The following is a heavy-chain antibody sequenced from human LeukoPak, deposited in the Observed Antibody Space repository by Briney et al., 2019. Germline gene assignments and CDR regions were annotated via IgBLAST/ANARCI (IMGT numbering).Heavy chain of an antibody. J-gene: IGHJ5*02. D-gene: IGHD5-18*01. CDR3: ASLDTAKQPLANH. CDR1: GFTFSTYW. V-gene: IGHV3-7*03. Sequence: GGSLRLSCAASGFTFSTYWMSWVRQAPGKGLEWVPNIREERGQEYYVDSVKGRFTISKNSAKNSLYLQMNTLRVEDTAMYYCASLDTAKQPLANHWGQGTLVTVSS. CDR2: IREERGQE.